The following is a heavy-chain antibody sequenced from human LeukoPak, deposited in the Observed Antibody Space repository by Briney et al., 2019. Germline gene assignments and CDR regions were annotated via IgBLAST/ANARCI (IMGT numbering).Heavy chain of an antibody. D-gene: IGHD2-15*01. CDR2: IYYTGST. CDR3: ARGIVVVVAATHPNWFDP. V-gene: IGHV4-59*12. J-gene: IGHJ5*02. CDR1: GGSINGYY. Sequence: PSETLSLTCTVSGGSINGYYWSWIRQSPGKGLESLGYIYYTGSTNYNPSLKSRVTISVDTSKNQFSLKLSSVTAADTAVYYCARGIVVVVAATHPNWFDPWGQGTLVTVSS.